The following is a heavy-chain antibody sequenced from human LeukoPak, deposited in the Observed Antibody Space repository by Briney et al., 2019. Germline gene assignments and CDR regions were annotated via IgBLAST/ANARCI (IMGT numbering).Heavy chain of an antibody. Sequence: PGGSLRLSCAASGFTFSSYEMNWVRQAPGKGLEWVSYISSSGSTIYYADSVKGRFTISRDNAENSLYLQMNSLRAEDTAVYYCASSLIITSQNIVHYFDYWGQGTLVTVSS. V-gene: IGHV3-48*03. J-gene: IGHJ4*02. CDR2: ISSSGSTI. CDR3: ASSLIITSQNIVHYFDY. CDR1: GFTFSSYE. D-gene: IGHD1-14*01.